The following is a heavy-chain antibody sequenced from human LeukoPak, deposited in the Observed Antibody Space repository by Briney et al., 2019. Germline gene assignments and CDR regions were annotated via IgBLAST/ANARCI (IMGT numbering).Heavy chain of an antibody. CDR1: GFTFSSYA. D-gene: IGHD5-12*01. V-gene: IGHV3-33*01. Sequence: GGSLRLACVASGFTFSSYAMHWVRQAPGKGLEWVAVIWYDGSNKYYAESVKGRFTISRDNSKNTVYLQMNSLRAEDTAVYYCARDQRDIVAAIGGPGYWGQGTLVTVSS. CDR3: ARDQRDIVAAIGGPGY. CDR2: IWYDGSNK. J-gene: IGHJ4*02.